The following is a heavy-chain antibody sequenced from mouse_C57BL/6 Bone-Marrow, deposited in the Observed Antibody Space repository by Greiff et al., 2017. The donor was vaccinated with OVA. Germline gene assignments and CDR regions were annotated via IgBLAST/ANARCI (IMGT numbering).Heavy chain of an antibody. CDR1: GFNIKDYY. V-gene: IGHV14-2*01. CDR2: IDPEDGEN. Sequence: EVQLQQSGAELVKPGASVKLSCTASGFNIKDYYMHWVKQRTEQGLEWIGRIDPEDGENKYAPKFQGKAPLTADTSSNTAYLQLSSLTSEDTAVYYCATPYYYDPYYYAMDDWGQVTSVTVSS. J-gene: IGHJ4*01. D-gene: IGHD2-4*01. CDR3: ATPYYYDPYYYAMDD.